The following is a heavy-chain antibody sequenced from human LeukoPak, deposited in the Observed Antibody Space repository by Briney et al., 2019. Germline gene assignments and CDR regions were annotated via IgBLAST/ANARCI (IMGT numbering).Heavy chain of an antibody. CDR1: GFTFSSYW. CDR3: AREDGKFDY. J-gene: IGHJ4*02. Sequence: GGSLRLSCAASGFTFSSYWMNWVRQAPGKGLEWVANIRPDVDERHYVESVRGRFTISRDNAKNLLYLQMNSPRADDTAVYYCAREDGKFDYWGQGTLVTVSP. V-gene: IGHV3-7*01. CDR2: IRPDVDER.